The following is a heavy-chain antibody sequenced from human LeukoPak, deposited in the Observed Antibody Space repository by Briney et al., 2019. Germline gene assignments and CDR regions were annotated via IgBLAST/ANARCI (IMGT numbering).Heavy chain of an antibody. CDR1: GFTFSSYS. CDR3: ARDLAATITYYYYGMDV. D-gene: IGHD5-24*01. J-gene: IGHJ6*02. CDR2: ISSSSSYI. Sequence: GGSLRLSCAASGFTFSSYSMNWVRQAPGKGLERVSSISSSSSYIYYADSVKGRFTISRDNAKNSLYLQMNSLRAEDTAVYYCARDLAATITYYYYGMDVWGQGTTVTVSS. V-gene: IGHV3-21*01.